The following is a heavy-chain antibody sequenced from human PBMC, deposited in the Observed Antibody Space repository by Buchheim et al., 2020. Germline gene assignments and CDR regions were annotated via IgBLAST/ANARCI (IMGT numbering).Heavy chain of an antibody. CDR1: GGSIGSDY. Sequence: QVQLQESGPGLVKPSETLSLTCSVSGGSIGSDYWSWIRQPPGKGLEWIGYIYYSGYTNYNPSLKSRVTISVDTSKNQFSLKLSSVTAADTAVYYCARDPQGYCSGGSCYGGRTRYYNGLDVWGQGTT. CDR2: IYYSGYT. D-gene: IGHD2-15*01. J-gene: IGHJ6*02. CDR3: ARDPQGYCSGGSCYGGRTRYYNGLDV. V-gene: IGHV4-59*01.